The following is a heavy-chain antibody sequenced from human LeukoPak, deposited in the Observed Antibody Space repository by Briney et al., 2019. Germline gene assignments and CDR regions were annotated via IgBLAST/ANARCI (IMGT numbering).Heavy chain of an antibody. Sequence: GGSLRLSCAASGFTFSSYEMNWVRQAPGKGLEWVSYISSSGSTIYYADSVKGRFSISRDNAKNSLYLQMNSLRAEDTAVYYCARTTEGYSSGWYPDQPYYYYMDVWGKGTTVTISS. V-gene: IGHV3-48*03. CDR2: ISSSGSTI. J-gene: IGHJ6*03. D-gene: IGHD6-13*01. CDR1: GFTFSSYE. CDR3: ARTTEGYSSGWYPDQPYYYYMDV.